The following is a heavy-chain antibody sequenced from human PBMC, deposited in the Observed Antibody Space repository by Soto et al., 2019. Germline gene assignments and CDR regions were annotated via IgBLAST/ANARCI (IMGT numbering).Heavy chain of an antibody. CDR1: GFTFSSYG. Sequence: QPGGSLRLSCAASGFTFSSYGMHWVRQAPGKGLEWVAVISYDGSNKYYADSVKGRFTISRDNSKNTLYLQMNSLRAEDTAVYYCAKDRAFSGYDYPAYWGQGTLVTVSS. V-gene: IGHV3-30*18. CDR3: AKDRAFSGYDYPAY. CDR2: ISYDGSNK. J-gene: IGHJ4*02. D-gene: IGHD5-12*01.